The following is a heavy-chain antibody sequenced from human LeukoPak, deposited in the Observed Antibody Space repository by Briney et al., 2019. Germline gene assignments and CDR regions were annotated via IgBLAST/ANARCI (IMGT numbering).Heavy chain of an antibody. CDR3: ARDYYDSSGYYANDALDI. CDR2: IIPIFGTA. V-gene: IGHV1-69*13. D-gene: IGHD3-22*01. CDR1: GGTFSSYA. Sequence: ASVKVSCKASGGTFSSYAISWVRQAPGQGLEWMGGIIPIFGTANYAQKFQGRVTITADESTSTAYMELSSLRSEDTAVYYCARDYYDSSGYYANDALDIWGQGTMVTVSS. J-gene: IGHJ3*02.